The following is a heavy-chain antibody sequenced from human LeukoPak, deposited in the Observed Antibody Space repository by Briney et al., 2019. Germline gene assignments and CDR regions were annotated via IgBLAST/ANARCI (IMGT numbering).Heavy chain of an antibody. Sequence: GASVKVSCKASGGTFSSYAISWVRQALGQGLEWMGGIIPIFGTANYAQKFQGRVTITADESTSTAYMELSSLRSEDTAVYYCARVATIAVDDAFDIWGQGTMVTVSS. CDR2: IIPIFGTA. CDR3: ARVATIAVDDAFDI. V-gene: IGHV1-69*13. CDR1: GGTFSSYA. J-gene: IGHJ3*02. D-gene: IGHD6-19*01.